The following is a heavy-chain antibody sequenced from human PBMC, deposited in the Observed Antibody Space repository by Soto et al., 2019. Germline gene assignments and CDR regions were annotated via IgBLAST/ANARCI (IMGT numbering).Heavy chain of an antibody. Sequence: ASVQVSCKASGGTFSSYTISWVRQAPGQGLEWMGRIIPILGIANYAQKFQGRVTITADKSTSTAYMELSSLRSEDTAVYYCVSGPGTTADYWGQGTLVTVSS. J-gene: IGHJ4*02. CDR2: IIPILGIA. V-gene: IGHV1-69*02. D-gene: IGHD1-1*01. CDR1: GGTFSSYT. CDR3: VSGPGTTADY.